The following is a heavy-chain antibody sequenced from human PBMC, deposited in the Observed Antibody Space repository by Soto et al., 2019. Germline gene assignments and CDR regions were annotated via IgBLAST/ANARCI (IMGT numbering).Heavy chain of an antibody. CDR2: IWYDGSNK. V-gene: IGHV3-33*01. D-gene: IGHD1-7*01. Sequence: QEQLVESGGGVVQPGRSLRLSCAASGSIFSGYGMHWVRQAPGKGLEWVAVIWYDGSNKYYAASVKGRFTISRDNSKNMLDLQMDSLRAEDTAVYYCAREGIGGTAFRGFCDYWGQGTLVTVSS. J-gene: IGHJ4*02. CDR3: AREGIGGTAFRGFCDY. CDR1: GSIFSGYG.